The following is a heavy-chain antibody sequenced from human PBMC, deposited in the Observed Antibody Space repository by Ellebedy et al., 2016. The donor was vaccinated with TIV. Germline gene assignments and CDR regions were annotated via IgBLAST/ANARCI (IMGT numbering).Heavy chain of an antibody. CDR1: GGTFSSYA. CDR3: ARDPTYYGSGSSGDY. Sequence: SVKVSXXASGGTFSSYAISWVRQAPGQGLEWMGGIIPIFGTANYAQKFQGRVTITADESTSTAYMELSSLRSEDTAVYYCARDPTYYGSGSSGDYWGQGKLVTVSS. CDR2: IIPIFGTA. J-gene: IGHJ4*02. V-gene: IGHV1-69*13. D-gene: IGHD3-10*01.